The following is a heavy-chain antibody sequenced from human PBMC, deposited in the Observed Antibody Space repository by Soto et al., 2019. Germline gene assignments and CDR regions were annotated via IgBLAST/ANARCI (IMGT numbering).Heavy chain of an antibody. Sequence: PSETLSLTCNVSGDSLNSGAYYWTWIRQSPGRGLEWIGHIYHTGSTNYNPSLRSRLTISLDTSKSHFSLTLRSVNAVDTGAYYCARSWGGDGYSHWGQGTLVTVSS. V-gene: IGHV4-61*03. D-gene: IGHD2-15*01. CDR3: ARSWGGDGYSH. CDR1: GDSLNSGAYY. J-gene: IGHJ4*02. CDR2: IYHTGST.